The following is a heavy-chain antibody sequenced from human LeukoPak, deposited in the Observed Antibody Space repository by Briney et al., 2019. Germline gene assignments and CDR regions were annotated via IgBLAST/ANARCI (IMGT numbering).Heavy chain of an antibody. Sequence: NRGESLKISCKGSGYSFSSYWIGWVRQMPGKGLEWMGSIYPGDSDTRYSPSFQGQVTFSADKSISTAYLQWSSLKASDTAMYYCARHGSLTGGSKDDYWGQGTLVTVSS. CDR2: IYPGDSDT. CDR3: ARHGSLTGGSKDDY. J-gene: IGHJ4*02. D-gene: IGHD1-20*01. CDR1: GYSFSSYW. V-gene: IGHV5-51*01.